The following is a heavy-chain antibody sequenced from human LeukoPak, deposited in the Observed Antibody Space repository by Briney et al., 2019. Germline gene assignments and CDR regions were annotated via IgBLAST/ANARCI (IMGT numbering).Heavy chain of an antibody. J-gene: IGHJ4*02. D-gene: IGHD3-22*01. CDR2: IYYSGST. V-gene: IGHV4-61*01. CDR1: GGSVSSGSYY. Sequence: SKTLSLTCTVSGGSVSSGSYYWSWIRQPPGKGLEWIGYIYYSGSTNYNPSLKSRVTISVDTSKNQSSLRLSSVTAADTAMYYCAREGGSRDSGYLRPYNFDYWGQGTLVTVSS. CDR3: AREGGSRDSGYLRPYNFDY.